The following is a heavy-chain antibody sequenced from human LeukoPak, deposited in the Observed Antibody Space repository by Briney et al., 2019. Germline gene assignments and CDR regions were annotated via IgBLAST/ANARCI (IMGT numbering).Heavy chain of an antibody. CDR2: IYYSRST. CDR1: AGSISNGDYY. CDR3: ARVGYYDSSVLTRKRSYYFDY. J-gene: IGHJ4*02. D-gene: IGHD3-22*01. Sequence: SDTLSLTCTLAAGSISNGDYYWGWIRQPPGKGLEWIGRIYYSRSTYYNPSPKSRVTISVDTSKNQFSLKLSSVTAADTAVYYCARVGYYDSSVLTRKRSYYFDYWGQGTLVTVSS. V-gene: IGHV4-39*07.